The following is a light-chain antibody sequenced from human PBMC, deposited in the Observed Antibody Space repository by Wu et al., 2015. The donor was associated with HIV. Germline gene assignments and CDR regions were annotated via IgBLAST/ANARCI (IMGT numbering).Light chain of an antibody. CDR2: GAS. CDR1: QTVTSNY. V-gene: IGKV3-11*01. CDR3: HQRSSWPLT. Sequence: PGERATLSCRASQTVTSNYVAWYHQRSGQSPRLLIYGASNRATGVPARFSGSGSATDFTLTISSLEPEDFAVYYCHQRSSWPLTFGQGTRLEIK. J-gene: IGKJ5*01.